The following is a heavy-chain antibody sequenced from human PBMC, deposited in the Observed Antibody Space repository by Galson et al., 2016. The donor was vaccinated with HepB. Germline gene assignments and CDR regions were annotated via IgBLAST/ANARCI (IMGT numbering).Heavy chain of an antibody. CDR1: GFTFTKYA. CDR3: ARDLTIYGTSEGDSFAF. CDR2: IWHDASHE. D-gene: IGHD3-3*01. V-gene: IGHV3-33*01. J-gene: IGHJ3*01. Sequence: SLRLSCAGSGFTFTKYAMHWVRQAPGKGPEWLAVIWHDASHEYYADSVKGRFTISRDNSKSTFYLQMSSLRVEDTAMYYCARDLTIYGTSEGDSFAFWGQGTVVTVSS.